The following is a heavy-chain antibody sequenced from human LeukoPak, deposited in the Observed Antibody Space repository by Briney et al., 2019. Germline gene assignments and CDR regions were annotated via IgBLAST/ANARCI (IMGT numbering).Heavy chain of an antibody. CDR3: ARDLLAYYYMDV. V-gene: IGHV4-39*07. Sequence: SETLSLTCTVSGGSISSYYWGWIRQPPGKGLEWIGSIYYSGSTYYNPSLKSRVTISVDTSKNQFSLKLSSVTAADTAVYYCARDLLAYYYMDVWGKGTTVTVSS. CDR1: GGSISSYY. J-gene: IGHJ6*03. D-gene: IGHD2-8*02. CDR2: IYYSGST.